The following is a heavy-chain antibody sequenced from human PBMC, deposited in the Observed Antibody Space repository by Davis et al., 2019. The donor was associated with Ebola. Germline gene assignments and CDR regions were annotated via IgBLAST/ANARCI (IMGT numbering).Heavy chain of an antibody. V-gene: IGHV3-23*01. Sequence: GASLKTSCAASGFTFSSYAMSWVRQAPGKGLEWVSAISGSGGSTYYADSVKGRFTISRDNAKNSLYLQMNSLRAEDTAVYYCARGPTYSGSYSAHWGRGTLVTVSS. J-gene: IGHJ4*02. D-gene: IGHD1-26*01. CDR2: ISGSGGST. CDR3: ARGPTYSGSYSAH. CDR1: GFTFSSYA.